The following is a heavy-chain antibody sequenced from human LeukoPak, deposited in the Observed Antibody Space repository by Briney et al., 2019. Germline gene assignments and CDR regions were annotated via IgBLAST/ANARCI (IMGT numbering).Heavy chain of an antibody. V-gene: IGHV3-53*01. CDR3: ARADGDY. CDR1: GFIVSTNS. Sequence: GGSLRLSCAASGFIVSTNSMSWVRQAPGKGLEWVSVIYSGGSTYYANSVKGRFTMSRDNAKNDLYLQMNSLRAEDTGLYYCARADGDYWGPGTLVTVSS. J-gene: IGHJ4*02. D-gene: IGHD6-6*01. CDR2: IYSGGST.